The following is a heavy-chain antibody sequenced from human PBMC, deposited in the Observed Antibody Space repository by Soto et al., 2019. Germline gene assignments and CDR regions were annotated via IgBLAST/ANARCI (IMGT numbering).Heavy chain of an antibody. D-gene: IGHD2-21*02. V-gene: IGHV4-59*01. J-gene: IGHJ6*02. CDR3: ARDLWGYCGTDCYPLDV. CDR2: IYYSGST. Sequence: SETLSLTCTVSGGSISSYYWSWIRQPPGKGLEWIGYIYYSGSTNYNPSLKRRVTISVDTSKNQFSLKLNSVTAADTAVYYCARDLWGYCGTDCYPLDVWGQGTTVTVSS. CDR1: GGSISSYY.